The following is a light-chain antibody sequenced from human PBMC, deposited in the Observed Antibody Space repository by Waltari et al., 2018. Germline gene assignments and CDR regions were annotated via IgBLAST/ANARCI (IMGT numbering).Light chain of an antibody. J-gene: IGKJ1*01. V-gene: IGKV3-20*01. CDR3: QQYGSSPRT. Sequence: EIVLTQSPGTLSLSPGERATRSCRASQSIYSTYLAWYQQKPGQAPRLLIYRASNRATGVPDRFSGSGSGTDFTLTISRLEPEDFAVFYCQQYGSSPRTFGQGTTVEIK. CDR2: RAS. CDR1: QSIYSTY.